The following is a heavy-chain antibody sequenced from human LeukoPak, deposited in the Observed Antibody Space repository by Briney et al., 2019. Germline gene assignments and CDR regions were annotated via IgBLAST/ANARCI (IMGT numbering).Heavy chain of an antibody. V-gene: IGHV4-59*01. J-gene: IGHJ3*02. CDR3: AREGIAAADYAFDI. CDR2: IYYSGST. CDR1: GGSISSYY. Sequence: SETLSLTCTVSGGSISSYYWSWIRQPPGKGLEWIGYIYYSGSTNYNPSLKSRVTISVDTSKNQFSLKLSSVTAADTAVYYCAREGIAAADYAFDIWGQGTMDTVSS. D-gene: IGHD6-13*01.